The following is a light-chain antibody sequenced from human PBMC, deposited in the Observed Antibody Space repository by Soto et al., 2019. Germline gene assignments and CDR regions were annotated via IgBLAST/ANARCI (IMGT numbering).Light chain of an antibody. CDR2: DAS. V-gene: IGKV1-5*01. CDR3: QQYNSPYT. CDR1: QSISDL. J-gene: IGKJ2*01. Sequence: DIQLTQSPSTLSASVGDRVTITCRASQSISDLSAWYHQKPGKAPKLLIYDASSLESGAPSRFSGSGYGTEFTLTISSLQPDDFATYYCQQYNSPYTFGQGTKVEIK.